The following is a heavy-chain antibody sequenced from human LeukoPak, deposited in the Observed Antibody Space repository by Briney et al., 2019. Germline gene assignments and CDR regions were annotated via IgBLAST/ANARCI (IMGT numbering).Heavy chain of an antibody. Sequence: SETLSLTCPVSVGSLSSYYWSWIRQPAGKGLEWIGRIYTSGSTNYNPSLRSRVTMSVDTSKNQFSLKLSSVTAADTAVYYCARLAIGAFDIWGQGTMVTVSS. CDR2: IYTSGST. J-gene: IGHJ3*02. CDR3: ARLAIGAFDI. V-gene: IGHV4-4*07. D-gene: IGHD5-12*01. CDR1: VGSLSSYY.